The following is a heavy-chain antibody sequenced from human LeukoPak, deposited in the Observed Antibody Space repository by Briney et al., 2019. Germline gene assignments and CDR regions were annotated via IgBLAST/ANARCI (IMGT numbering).Heavy chain of an antibody. CDR1: GESFSGYY. Sequence: NASETLSLTCAVYGESFSGYYWSWIRQPPGKGLEWIGEINHSGSTNYNPSLKSRVTISVDTSKNQFSLKLSSVTAADTAVYYCARGSRYYDAWGQGTLVTVSS. J-gene: IGHJ4*02. V-gene: IGHV4-34*01. CDR3: ARGSRYYDA. CDR2: INHSGST.